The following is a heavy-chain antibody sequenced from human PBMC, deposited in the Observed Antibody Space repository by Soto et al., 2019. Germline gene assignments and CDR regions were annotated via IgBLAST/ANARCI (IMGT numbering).Heavy chain of an antibody. J-gene: IGHJ5*02. CDR1: GGIFSNFA. CDR2: VVPVYGAV. D-gene: IGHD2-15*01. V-gene: IGHV1-69*13. CDR3: AKDGGGYP. Sequence: ASVNVSCKASGGIFSNFAFSWVRQAPGQGLEWVGTVVPVYGAVHYAHQFQGRVIITADESTTTTYMEMSGLRSEDTAVYYCAKDGGGYPWGQGTLVTVSS.